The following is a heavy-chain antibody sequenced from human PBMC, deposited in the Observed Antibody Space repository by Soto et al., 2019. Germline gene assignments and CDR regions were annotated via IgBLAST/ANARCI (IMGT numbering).Heavy chain of an antibody. CDR1: GFTVSSNY. V-gene: IGHV3-53*04. J-gene: IGHJ6*03. CDR3: AIVRAVAPYYYYYMDV. Sequence: GGSLRLSCAASGFTVSSNYMSWVRQAPGKGLEWVSVIYSGGSTYYADSVKGRFTISRHNSKNTLYLQMNSLRAEDTAVYYCAIVRAVAPYYYYYMDVWGKGTTVTVSS. D-gene: IGHD6-19*01. CDR2: IYSGGST.